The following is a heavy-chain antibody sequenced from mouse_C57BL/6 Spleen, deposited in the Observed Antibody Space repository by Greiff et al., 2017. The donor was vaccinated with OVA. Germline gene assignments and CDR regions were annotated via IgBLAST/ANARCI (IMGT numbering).Heavy chain of an antibody. V-gene: IGHV1-69*01. Sequence: QVQLKQPGAELVMPGASVKLSCKASGYTFTSYWMHWVKQRPGQGLEWIGEIDPSDSYTNYNQKFKGKSTLTVDKSSSTAYMQLSSLTSEDSAVYYCATSYYSNPCAYWGQGTLVTVSA. CDR1: GYTFTSYW. CDR2: IDPSDSYT. D-gene: IGHD2-5*01. J-gene: IGHJ3*01. CDR3: ATSYYSNPCAY.